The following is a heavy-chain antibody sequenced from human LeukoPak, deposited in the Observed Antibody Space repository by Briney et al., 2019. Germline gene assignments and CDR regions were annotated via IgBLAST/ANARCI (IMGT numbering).Heavy chain of an antibody. CDR1: GGSVSSYY. V-gene: IGHV4-59*02. Sequence: SQTLSLTCSVSGGSVSSYYWSWIWQPPAKGLDWIGYIYDSGSTNYNPSLRSRVTMSQDTSKNQFSLKLSSVTAADTAVYYCASAGGGYNLDPSGQGTLVTVSS. D-gene: IGHD5-24*01. CDR2: IYDSGST. CDR3: ASAGGGYNLDP. J-gene: IGHJ5*02.